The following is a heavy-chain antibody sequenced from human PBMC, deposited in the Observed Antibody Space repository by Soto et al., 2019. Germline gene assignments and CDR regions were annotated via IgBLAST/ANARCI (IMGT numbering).Heavy chain of an antibody. CDR1: GGSISSYY. CDR3: ARGEWGDWFDP. V-gene: IGHV4-59*01. J-gene: IGHJ5*02. Sequence: QVQLQESGPGLVKPSETLSLTCTVSGGSISSYYWSWIRQPPGKGLEWIGYIYYSGSTNYNPSLRSRVTISVDTSKNQYSLKLSSVTAADTAVYYCARGEWGDWFDPWGQGTLVTVSS. CDR2: IYYSGST. D-gene: IGHD3-16*01.